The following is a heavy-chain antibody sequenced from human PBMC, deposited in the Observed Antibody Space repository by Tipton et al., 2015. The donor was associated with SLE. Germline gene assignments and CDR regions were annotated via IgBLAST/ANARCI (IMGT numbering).Heavy chain of an antibody. CDR3: VTTAVAGSDGRYLGL. Sequence: TLSLTCSVSDDSITNYHWSWIRQPPGKGLDWIGSISHSGSSNYNPSLKRRVTISLDTSKNQFSLNFTSVTAAGTAVYFCVTTAVAGSDGRYLGLWGRGTLVSVSS. V-gene: IGHV4-59*01. CDR1: DDSITNYH. D-gene: IGHD6-19*01. J-gene: IGHJ2*01. CDR2: ISHSGSS.